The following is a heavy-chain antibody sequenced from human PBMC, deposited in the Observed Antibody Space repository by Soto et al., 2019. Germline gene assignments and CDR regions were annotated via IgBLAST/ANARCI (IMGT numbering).Heavy chain of an antibody. CDR1: GGTFSSYA. J-gene: IGHJ6*02. V-gene: IGHV1-69*01. CDR3: ATPAAHALQYYYYAMDV. Sequence: QVQLVQSGAGVKKPGSSVKVSCKASGGTFSSYAIAWVRQAPGQGLEWMGGIIPIFGTANYAQKFQGRVTITADESTSTAYMELSSLRSEDTAVYYCATPAAHALQYYYYAMDVWGQGTTVTVSS. CDR2: IIPIFGTA. D-gene: IGHD6-13*01.